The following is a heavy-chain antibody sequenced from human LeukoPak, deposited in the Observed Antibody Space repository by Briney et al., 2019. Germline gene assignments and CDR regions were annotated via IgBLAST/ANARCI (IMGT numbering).Heavy chain of an antibody. CDR2: INPSSGDT. CDR1: AYTFTDYY. V-gene: IGHV1-2*06. D-gene: IGHD6-13*01. J-gene: IGHJ5*02. CDR3: ARDYEQQLANWFDP. Sequence: GASVNVSCKASAYTFTDYYVHWVRQAPGQGLEWMGRINPSSGDTNYAQKLQGRVTMTTDTSTSTAYMELRSLRSDDTAVYYCARDYEQQLANWFDPWGQGTLVTVSS.